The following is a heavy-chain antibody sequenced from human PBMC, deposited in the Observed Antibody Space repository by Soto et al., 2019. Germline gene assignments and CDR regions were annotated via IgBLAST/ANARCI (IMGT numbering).Heavy chain of an antibody. CDR1: GFTFSSYG. Sequence: GGSLRLSCAASGFTFSSYGMHWVRQAPGKGLEWVAVISYDGSNKYYADSVKGRFTISRDNSKNTLYLQMNSLRVEDTAVYYCAKSGGYCSGGSCYPNWFDLWGQGTLVTVSS. V-gene: IGHV3-30*18. CDR2: ISYDGSNK. CDR3: AKSGGYCSGGSCYPNWFDL. D-gene: IGHD2-15*01. J-gene: IGHJ5*02.